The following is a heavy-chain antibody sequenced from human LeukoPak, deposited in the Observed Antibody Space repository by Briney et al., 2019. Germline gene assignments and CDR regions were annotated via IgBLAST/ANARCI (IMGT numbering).Heavy chain of an antibody. Sequence: GGSLRLSCAASGFTLSSYSMNWVRQAPGKGLEWVSSISSSSSYIYYADSVKGRFTISRDNAKNSLYLQMNSLRAEDTAVYYCARDRGSYPVYYFDYWGQGTLVTVSS. CDR1: GFTLSSYS. CDR3: ARDRGSYPVYYFDY. CDR2: ISSSSSYI. J-gene: IGHJ4*02. V-gene: IGHV3-21*01. D-gene: IGHD1-26*01.